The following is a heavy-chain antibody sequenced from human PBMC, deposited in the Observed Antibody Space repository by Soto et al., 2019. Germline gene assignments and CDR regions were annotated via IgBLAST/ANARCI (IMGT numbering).Heavy chain of an antibody. D-gene: IGHD2-2*01. Sequence: EVQLVESGGGLVQPGRSLRRSCAASGFTFDDYAMHWVRQAPGKGLEWVSGITWNSGNIDYADSVRGRFTISRDNAKNSLYLQMTSLRVEDTALYYCAKDAKDVVVIPAAIPVGDYYHYMDVWGKGTTVTVSS. J-gene: IGHJ6*03. CDR2: ITWNSGNI. V-gene: IGHV3-9*01. CDR3: AKDAKDVVVIPAAIPVGDYYHYMDV. CDR1: GFTFDDYA.